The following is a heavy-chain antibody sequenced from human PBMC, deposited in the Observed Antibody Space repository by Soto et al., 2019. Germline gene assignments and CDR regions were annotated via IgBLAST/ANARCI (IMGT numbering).Heavy chain of an antibody. CDR1: GYTFTSYG. D-gene: IGHD3-10*01. J-gene: IGHJ5*02. Sequence: ASVKVSCKASGYTFTSYGISWVRQAPGQGLEWMGWISAYNGNTNYAQKLQGRVTMTTDTSTSTAYMELRSLRSDDTAVYYCAREYSMVMVPGTTAWFDPWGKGTLVPVS. CDR3: AREYSMVMVPGTTAWFDP. V-gene: IGHV1-18*04. CDR2: ISAYNGNT.